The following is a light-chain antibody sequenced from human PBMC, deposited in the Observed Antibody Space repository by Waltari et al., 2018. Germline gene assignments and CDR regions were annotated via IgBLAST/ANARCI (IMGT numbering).Light chain of an antibody. J-gene: IGLJ3*02. CDR1: SGSVSTSSY. CDR2: TTT. Sequence: QTVVTQEPSFSVSPGGTVTLTCGLSSGSVSTSSYPSWYQQTPGQAPRTLIYTTTTPPSGVPDRFSGSILGNKAALTITGAQADDESDYYCVLYMGSGIWVFGGGTKLTVL. CDR3: VLYMGSGIWV. V-gene: IGLV8-61*01.